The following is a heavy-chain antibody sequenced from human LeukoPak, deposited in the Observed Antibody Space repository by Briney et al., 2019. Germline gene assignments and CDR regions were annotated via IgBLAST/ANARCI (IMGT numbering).Heavy chain of an antibody. CDR3: ARDLWFGGPRGAFDI. D-gene: IGHD3-10*01. V-gene: IGHV4-59*01. J-gene: IGHJ3*02. Sequence: SETLSLTCTVSGVSISTFYWSWIRQPPGKGLEWIGYIYYNGITNYNPSLKSRVTISVDTSKNQFSLKLTSVTAADTAVYYCARDLWFGGPRGAFDIWGQGTMVTVSS. CDR2: IYYNGIT. CDR1: GVSISTFY.